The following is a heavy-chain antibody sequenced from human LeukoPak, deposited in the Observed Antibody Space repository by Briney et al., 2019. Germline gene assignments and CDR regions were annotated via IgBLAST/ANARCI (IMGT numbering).Heavy chain of an antibody. Sequence: ASVKVSCKASGGTFSSYAISWVRQAPGQGLEWMGGIIPIFGTANYAQKFQGRVTITADKSTSTAYMELSSLRSEDTAVYYCARARGLSSCYGSGSSYYMDVWGKGTTVTVSS. J-gene: IGHJ6*03. CDR3: ARARGLSSCYGSGSSYYMDV. CDR1: GGTFSSYA. CDR2: IIPIFGTA. D-gene: IGHD3-10*01. V-gene: IGHV1-69*06.